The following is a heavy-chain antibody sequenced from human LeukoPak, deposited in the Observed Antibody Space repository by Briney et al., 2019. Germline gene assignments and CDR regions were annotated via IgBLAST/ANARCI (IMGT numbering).Heavy chain of an antibody. J-gene: IGHJ6*02. V-gene: IGHV3-23*01. D-gene: IGHD3-3*01. CDR1: GFTFSSYA. Sequence: PGGSLRLCCAASGFTFSSYAMSWVRQAPGKGLEWVSAVSGSGGSTYYADSVKGRFTISRDNSKNTLYLQMNSLRAEDTAVYYCAKGGKITIFGVVIRLYYYGMDVWGQGTTVTVSS. CDR2: VSGSGGST. CDR3: AKGGKITIFGVVIRLYYYGMDV.